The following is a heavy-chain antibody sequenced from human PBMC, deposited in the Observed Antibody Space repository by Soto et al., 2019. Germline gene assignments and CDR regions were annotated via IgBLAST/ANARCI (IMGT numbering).Heavy chain of an antibody. CDR3: APSLFDSLDS. D-gene: IGHD3-22*01. Sequence: GSLRLSCAGSGFTFSWYTMNWVRQAPGKGLEWVSSISSSSTYIYYADSVKGRFAISRDNAKNSLYLQMNSLRAEDTAVYYCAPSLFDSLDSWGQGTLVTVSS. V-gene: IGHV3-21*01. J-gene: IGHJ4*02. CDR1: GFTFSWYT. CDR2: ISSSSTYI.